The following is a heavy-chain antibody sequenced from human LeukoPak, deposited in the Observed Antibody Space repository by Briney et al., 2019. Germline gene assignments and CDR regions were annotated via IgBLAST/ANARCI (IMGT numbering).Heavy chain of an antibody. CDR1: GYTFTSYG. V-gene: IGHV1-18*01. D-gene: IGHD3-10*01. CDR3: AREGPLLWFGELSY. CDR2: ISAYNGNT. Sequence: ASVKVSCKASGYTFTSYGISWVRQAPGQGLEWMGWISAYNGNTNYAQKLQGRVTMTTDTSTSTAYMELRSPRSDDTAVYYCAREGPLLWFGELSYWGQGTLVTVSS. J-gene: IGHJ4*02.